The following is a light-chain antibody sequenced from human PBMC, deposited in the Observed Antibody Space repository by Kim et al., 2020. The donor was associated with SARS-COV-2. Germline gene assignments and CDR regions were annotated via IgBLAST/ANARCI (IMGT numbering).Light chain of an antibody. J-gene: IGLJ3*02. CDR2: SNN. CDR1: TSSSGIHV. V-gene: IGLV1-44*01. CDR3: ASWDDSLSGWV. Sequence: GQRVTSSCSGGTSSSGIHVVNWYQQLPGTAPKVLIYSNNQRPSGVPDRFSGSKSGTSASLAISGLQSEDEADYYCASWDDSLSGWVFGGGTQLTVL.